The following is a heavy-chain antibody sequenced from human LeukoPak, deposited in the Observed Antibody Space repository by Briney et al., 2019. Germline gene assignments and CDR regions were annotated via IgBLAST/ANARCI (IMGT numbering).Heavy chain of an antibody. D-gene: IGHD3-10*01. CDR3: ARGPGYYYGSGNPDYYYMDV. V-gene: IGHV1-46*02. Sequence: ASVKVSCKASGYTFNSYYMHWVRQAPGQGLEWMGIINPSGGSTSYAQKFQGRVTMTRDMSTSTVYMELSSLRSEDTAVYYCARGPGYYYGSGNPDYYYMDVWGKGTTVTASS. CDR2: INPSGGST. CDR1: GYTFNSYY. J-gene: IGHJ6*03.